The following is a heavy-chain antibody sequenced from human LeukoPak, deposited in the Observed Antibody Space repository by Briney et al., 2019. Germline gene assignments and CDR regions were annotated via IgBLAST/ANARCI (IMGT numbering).Heavy chain of an antibody. CDR1: GYSFTSYW. D-gene: IGHD3-3*01. CDR2: IYPGDSDT. J-gene: IGHJ5*02. Sequence: GESLKISCKGSGYSFTSYWIGWVRQMPGKGLEWMGIIYPGDSDTRYSPSFQGQVTISADKSISTAYLQWSSLKASDTAMYYCARQAYYDFWSGYSEYNWFDPWGQGTLVTVSS. CDR3: ARQAYYDFWSGYSEYNWFDP. V-gene: IGHV5-51*01.